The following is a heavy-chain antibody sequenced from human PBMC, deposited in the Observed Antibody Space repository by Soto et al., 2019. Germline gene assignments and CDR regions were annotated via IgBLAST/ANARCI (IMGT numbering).Heavy chain of an antibody. Sequence: QVQLQESGPGLVKPSQTLSLTCTVSGGSVSGGVYYWNWIRQHPEKGLEWIGYIYYSGSTYYNPSLRSRATLSADTSKNQFSLKLSSVTVADTAVYYCARSSVAGAGYFQHWGQGTQVIVSS. D-gene: IGHD6-19*01. V-gene: IGHV4-31*03. CDR1: GGSVSGGVYY. CDR2: IYYSGST. J-gene: IGHJ1*01. CDR3: ARSSVAGAGYFQH.